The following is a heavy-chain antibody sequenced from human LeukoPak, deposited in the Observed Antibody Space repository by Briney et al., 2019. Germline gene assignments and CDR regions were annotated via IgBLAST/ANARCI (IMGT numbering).Heavy chain of an antibody. CDR3: ARTPRSYYYYYYMDV. V-gene: IGHV4-59*01. J-gene: IGHJ6*03. CDR1: GGSISSYY. D-gene: IGHD1-14*01. Sequence: SETLSLTCTVSGGSISSYYWSWIRQPPGKGLEWIGYIYYSGSTNYDPSLKSRVTISVDTSKNQFSLKLSSVTAEDTAVYYCARTPRSYYYYYYMDVWGKGTTVTVSS. CDR2: IYYSGST.